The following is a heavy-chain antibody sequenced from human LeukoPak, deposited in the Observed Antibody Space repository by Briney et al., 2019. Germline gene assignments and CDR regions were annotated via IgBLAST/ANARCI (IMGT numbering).Heavy chain of an antibody. CDR3: ARFRLKTYYDFWSGYPSGSGLDY. Sequence: GGSLRLSCAASGFTFSSYGMHWVRQAPGTGLEWVAFIRSDGSNKNYADSVKGRFTISRDNSKNTLYLQMNSLRPDDTAVYYCARFRLKTYYDFWSGYPSGSGLDYWGQGTLVTVSS. D-gene: IGHD3-3*01. J-gene: IGHJ4*02. CDR2: IRSDGSNK. CDR1: GFTFSSYG. V-gene: IGHV3-30*02.